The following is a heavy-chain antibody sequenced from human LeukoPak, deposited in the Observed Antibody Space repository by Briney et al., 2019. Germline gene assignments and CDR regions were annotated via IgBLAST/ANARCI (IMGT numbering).Heavy chain of an antibody. CDR1: GGSISGSSYY. CDR2: IYYSGST. Sequence: PSETLSLTCTVSGGSISGSSYYWGWIRQPPGKGLEWIGSIYYSGSTYYNPSLKSRVTISVDTSKNQFSLKLSSVTAADTAVYYCASVYSNYAPRATYYYYYGMDVWGQGTTVTVSS. J-gene: IGHJ6*02. CDR3: ASVYSNYAPRATYYYYYGMDV. D-gene: IGHD4-11*01. V-gene: IGHV4-39*01.